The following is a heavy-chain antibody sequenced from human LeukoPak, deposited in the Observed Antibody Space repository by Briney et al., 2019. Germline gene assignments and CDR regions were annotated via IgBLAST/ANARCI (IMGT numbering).Heavy chain of an antibody. V-gene: IGHV1-46*01. CDR3: ARMAAAKVYFDY. Sequence: ASVTVSCKASGYTFTGYYMHWVRQAPGQGLEWMGIITPSGNSTSYAQNFQGRVSMTRDTSTSTVYMELSSLRSEDTAVYYCARMAAAKVYFDYWGQGTLVTV. J-gene: IGHJ4*02. CDR2: ITPSGNST. CDR1: GYTFTGYY. D-gene: IGHD6-13*01.